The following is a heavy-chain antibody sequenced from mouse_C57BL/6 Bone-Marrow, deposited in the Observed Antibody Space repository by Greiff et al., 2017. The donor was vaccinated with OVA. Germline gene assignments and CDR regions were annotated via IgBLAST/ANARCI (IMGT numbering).Heavy chain of an antibody. J-gene: IGHJ2*01. CDR3: ARLIYYYGLFDY. V-gene: IGHV7-3*01. Sequence: EVKLVESGGGLVQPGGSLSLSCAASGFTFTDYYMSWVRQPPGKALEWLGFIRNKANGYTTEYSASVKGRFTISRDNSQSILYLQMNALRAEDSATYYCARLIYYYGLFDYWGQGTTLTVSS. D-gene: IGHD1-1*01. CDR1: GFTFTDYY. CDR2: IRNKANGYTT.